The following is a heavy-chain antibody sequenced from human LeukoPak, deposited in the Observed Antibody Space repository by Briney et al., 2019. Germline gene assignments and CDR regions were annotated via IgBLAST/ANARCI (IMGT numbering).Heavy chain of an antibody. Sequence: GGYLRLYCAASGFTFSTYGMLWVRQAPGKGLEYVSGIGPDGGTYYEKSEKGRFSISRDNSKSMVYLQMGSLTPDDMAVYYCAREAQLTDYWGQGTLVTVSS. CDR2: IGPDGGT. V-gene: IGHV3-64*01. J-gene: IGHJ4*02. CDR1: GFTFSTYG. CDR3: AREAQLTDY. D-gene: IGHD1-1*01.